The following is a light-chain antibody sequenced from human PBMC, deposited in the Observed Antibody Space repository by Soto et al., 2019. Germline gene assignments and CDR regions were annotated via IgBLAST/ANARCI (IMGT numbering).Light chain of an antibody. CDR3: QQYETYSGT. CDR1: QIINTR. J-gene: IGKJ3*01. CDR2: RAS. V-gene: IGKV1-5*03. Sequence: DIQMTQSPSSLSASVGDRVTITCRASQIINTRLAWYQQKPGKAPKLVIYRASNLVNGVPSRFSGSVSGTEFTLTSSSLQPDDFSIYYCQQYETYSGTFGPGTKVDL.